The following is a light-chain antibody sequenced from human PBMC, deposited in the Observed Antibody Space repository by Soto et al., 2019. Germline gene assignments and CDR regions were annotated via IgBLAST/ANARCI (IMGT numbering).Light chain of an antibody. CDR1: SSDVGGYNY. CDR3: SSYTISSTLGV. V-gene: IGLV2-14*01. Sequence: QSALTQPASVSGSPGQSITISCTGTSSDVGGYNYVSWYQQHPGKAPKLMIYEVNNRPSVVSNRFSGSKSGSTASLTISGLQAEYDADYYCSSYTISSTLGVFGTGTKLTVL. J-gene: IGLJ1*01. CDR2: EVN.